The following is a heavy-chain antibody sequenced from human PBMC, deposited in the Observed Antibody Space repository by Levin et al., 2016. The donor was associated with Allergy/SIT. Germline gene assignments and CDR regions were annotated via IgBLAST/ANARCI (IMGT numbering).Heavy chain of an antibody. D-gene: IGHD1-26*01. CDR3: AGRMSGSWKWWFDP. V-gene: IGHV4-34*01. CDR2: INDVGSV. J-gene: IGHJ5*02. CDR1: GGPLSGYY. Sequence: SETLSLTCALSGGPLSGYYWIWIRQPPGKGLEWIGEINDVGSVNYNPSLKSRITLPVDTSKNHFALKLRSMTAADTAVYYCAGRMSGSWKWWFDPWGQGTLVTVSS.